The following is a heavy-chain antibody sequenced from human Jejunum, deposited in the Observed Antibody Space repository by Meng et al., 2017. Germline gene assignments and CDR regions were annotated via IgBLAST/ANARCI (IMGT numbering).Heavy chain of an antibody. D-gene: IGHD1-26*01. CDR3: ARVILYSGSYYFDF. V-gene: IGHV4-61*01. J-gene: IGHJ4*02. Sequence: SETLSLTCTVSDDSVSSDNYYWSWIRQPPGQGLEWIGYVYYSGHTDYNPSLKRRVTISIDKSTNQFSLRLSSVTAADTAVYYCARVILYSGSYYFDFWGQGTLVTVSS. CDR2: VYYSGHT. CDR1: DDSVSSDNYY.